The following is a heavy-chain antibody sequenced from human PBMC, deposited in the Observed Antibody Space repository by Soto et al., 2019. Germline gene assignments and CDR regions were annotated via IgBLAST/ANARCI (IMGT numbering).Heavy chain of an antibody. CDR3: AKDLSQYYYDSSGYPLFDF. J-gene: IGHJ4*02. CDR2: ISYDGSNK. D-gene: IGHD3-22*01. CDR1: GFNFSNYG. Sequence: GGSLRHSCRASGFNFSNYGIHRVRQATSKGLEWVAVISYDGSNKYYADSVKGRFTISRDNSKNTLYLQMNSLRAEDTAVYYCAKDLSQYYYDSSGYPLFDFWGQGTLVIVSS. V-gene: IGHV3-30*18.